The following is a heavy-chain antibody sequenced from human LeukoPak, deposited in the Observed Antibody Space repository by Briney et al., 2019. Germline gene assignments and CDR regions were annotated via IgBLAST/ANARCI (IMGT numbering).Heavy chain of an antibody. Sequence: GGSLRLSCAASGFTFSSYCMNWVRQAPGKGPEWVSSISRRSNYIYYAGSVKGRFTISRDNTKNSLYLQMNSLRAEDTAVFYCARGTEMATIPEYFQHWGQGTLVTVSS. CDR2: ISRRSNYI. J-gene: IGHJ1*01. CDR1: GFTFSSYC. V-gene: IGHV3-21*01. CDR3: ARGTEMATIPEYFQH. D-gene: IGHD5-24*01.